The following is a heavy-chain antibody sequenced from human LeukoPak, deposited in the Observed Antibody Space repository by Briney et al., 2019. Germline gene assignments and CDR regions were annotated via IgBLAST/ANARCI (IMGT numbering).Heavy chain of an antibody. J-gene: IGHJ4*02. CDR3: ARLYYFDSSGHDDY. V-gene: IGHV5-51*01. CDR1: GYSFSSYW. D-gene: IGHD3-22*01. CDR2: IYPGDSDT. Sequence: GESLKISRQVFGYSFSSYWFGWVRQMPGKGLEWMGIIYPGDSDTRYSPSFQGQVTISVNISISTAYLQWSSLKVSDTAIYYCARLYYFDSSGHDDYWGQGTLVTVSS.